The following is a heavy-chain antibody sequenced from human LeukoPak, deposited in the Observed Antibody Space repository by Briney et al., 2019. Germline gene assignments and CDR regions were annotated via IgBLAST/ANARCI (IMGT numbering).Heavy chain of an antibody. D-gene: IGHD3-10*01. CDR2: ISYDGSNK. V-gene: IGHV3-30-3*01. J-gene: IGHJ3*02. CDR1: GFTFSSYA. CDR3: AREQYLWFGELLRAFDI. Sequence: GGSLGLSCAASGFTFSSYAMHWVRQAPGKGLEWVAVISYDGSNKYYADSVKGRFTISRDNSKNTLYLQMNSLRAEDTAVYYCAREQYLWFGELLRAFDIWGQGTMVTVSS.